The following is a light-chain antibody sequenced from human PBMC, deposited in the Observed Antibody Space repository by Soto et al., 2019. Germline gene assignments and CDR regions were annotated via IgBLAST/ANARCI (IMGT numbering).Light chain of an antibody. J-gene: IGKJ1*01. Sequence: EIVLMQSPGTLSLSPGEGATLSCRASQSVNNNYLAWYQQRPGQAPTVLIFDTSRRATGVPDRFSGSGSGTDFTLRISRVEPDDFAVYYCQQYGSSGTFGQGTKVEIK. CDR3: QQYGSSGT. CDR1: QSVNNNY. V-gene: IGKV3-20*01. CDR2: DTS.